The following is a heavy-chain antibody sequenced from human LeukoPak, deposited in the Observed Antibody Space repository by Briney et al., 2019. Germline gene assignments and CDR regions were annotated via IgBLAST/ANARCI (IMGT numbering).Heavy chain of an antibody. D-gene: IGHD4/OR15-4a*01. CDR2: IFTSGST. J-gene: IGHJ5*02. CDR1: GGSITSDY. CDR3: SRGGANDL. V-gene: IGHV4-4*07. Sequence: TSETLSLTCTVVGGSITSDYWSWIRQPAGKGLEWIGRIFTSGSTAYNPSLKSRVTMSLDTSKNQFLLKLSSVTAADTAAYFCSRGGANDLWGQGTLVTVSS.